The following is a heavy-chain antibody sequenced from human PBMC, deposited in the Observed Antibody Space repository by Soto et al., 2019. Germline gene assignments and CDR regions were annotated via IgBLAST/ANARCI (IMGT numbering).Heavy chain of an antibody. D-gene: IGHD3-22*01. CDR2: IFYSGST. CDR1: GGSISSGGYY. J-gene: IGHJ4*02. Sequence: SETLSLTCTVSGGSISSGGYYWSWIRQHPGKGLEWIGYIFYSGSTNYNPSLKSRVIISLDTSKNQFSLKLSSVTVADTAVYYCARNHTYYFDSSGHYYIDYWGQGTLVTVSS. CDR3: ARNHTYYFDSSGHYYIDY. V-gene: IGHV4-31*03.